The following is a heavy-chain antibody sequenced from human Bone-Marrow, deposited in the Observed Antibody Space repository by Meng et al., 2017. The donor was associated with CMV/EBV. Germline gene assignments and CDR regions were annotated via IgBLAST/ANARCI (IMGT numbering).Heavy chain of an antibody. D-gene: IGHD3-22*01. V-gene: IGHV6-1*01. CDR3: ARDLYYYDSSGYYHPTLDY. CDR2: TYYRSKWYN. J-gene: IGHJ4*02. Sequence: LRLSCAISGDSVSSNSAAWNWIRQSPSRGLEWLGRTYYRSKWYNDYAVSVKSRITINPDTSKNQFSLQLNSVTPEDTAVYYCARDLYYYDSSGYYHPTLDYWGQGTLVTASS. CDR1: GDSVSSNSAA.